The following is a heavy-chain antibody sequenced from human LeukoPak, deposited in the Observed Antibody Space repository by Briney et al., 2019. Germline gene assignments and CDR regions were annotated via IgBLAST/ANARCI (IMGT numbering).Heavy chain of an antibody. CDR1: VYAFLNYD. D-gene: IGHD1-14*01. Sequence: SVKVSCKTSVYAFLNYDINWVRQATGQGLEWMGWMDPNNGNTGYAQKLQGRVTMTRDTSTNTAYMELSSLTSEDTAVYYCARGPRESTTSDYWGQGTLVTVSS. CDR3: ARGPRESTTSDY. J-gene: IGHJ4*02. V-gene: IGHV1-8*02. CDR2: MDPNNGNT.